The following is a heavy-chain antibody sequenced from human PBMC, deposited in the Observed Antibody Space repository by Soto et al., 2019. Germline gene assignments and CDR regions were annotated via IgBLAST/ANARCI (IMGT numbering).Heavy chain of an antibody. Sequence: PGESLKISCQVSGYNFAHFWVGWVRQMPGKGLEWMGIINPTDSNTKYSPSFQGQVTISADKSINTAYMDWSSLQAPDTAMYYCASTTDGRFNWPHWGQGTQVTVSS. D-gene: IGHD1-1*01. CDR3: ASTTDGRFNWPH. CDR1: GYNFAHFW. J-gene: IGHJ4*02. V-gene: IGHV5-51*01. CDR2: INPTDSNT.